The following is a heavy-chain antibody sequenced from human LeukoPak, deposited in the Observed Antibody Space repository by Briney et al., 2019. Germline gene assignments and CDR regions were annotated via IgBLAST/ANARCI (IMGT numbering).Heavy chain of an antibody. CDR1: GFAFGSEA. Sequence: GGSLRLSCAVSGFAFGSEAMSWVRQSPARGLEWVASISPGGGTTYYADYVKGRFTISRDNAKHSMYLQMNSLRAEDTALYYCVGCSGGSCSDFDYWGRGTLVTVSS. D-gene: IGHD2-15*01. V-gene: IGHV3-23*01. CDR2: ISPGGGTT. J-gene: IGHJ4*02. CDR3: VGCSGGSCSDFDY.